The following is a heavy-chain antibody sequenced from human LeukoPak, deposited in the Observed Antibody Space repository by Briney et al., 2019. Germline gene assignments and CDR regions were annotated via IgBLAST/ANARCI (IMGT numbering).Heavy chain of an antibody. J-gene: IGHJ6*03. Sequence: GGSLRLSCAASGFNFDTYNFNWVRQAPGKGLEWVATIRSYTSYIHYGDSVKGRFTISRDDAKKSLYLQMNSLRAEDTAVYFCARYSEVYYYVDVWGTGTTVTVSS. D-gene: IGHD2-21*01. CDR3: ARYSEVYYYVDV. CDR2: IRSYTSYI. V-gene: IGHV3-21*01. CDR1: GFNFDTYN.